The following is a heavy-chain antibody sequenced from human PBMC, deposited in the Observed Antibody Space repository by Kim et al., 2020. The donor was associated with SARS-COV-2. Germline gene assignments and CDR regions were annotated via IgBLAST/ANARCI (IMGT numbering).Heavy chain of an antibody. V-gene: IGHV3-23*01. J-gene: IGHJ4*02. Sequence: GGSLRLSGAASGFTFSSYAMSWVRQAPGKGLEWVSTISDSGGSTYYADSVKGRFTISRDNSKNTLYLQMNSLRAEDTAVYYCAKGWSYFDYWGQGTLVTVSS. CDR1: GFTFSSYA. CDR3: AKGWSYFDY. D-gene: IGHD3-3*01. CDR2: ISDSGGST.